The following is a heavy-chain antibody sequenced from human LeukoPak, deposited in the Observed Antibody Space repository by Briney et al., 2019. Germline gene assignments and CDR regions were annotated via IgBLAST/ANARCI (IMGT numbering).Heavy chain of an antibody. J-gene: IGHJ6*03. D-gene: IGHD1-1*01. V-gene: IGHV1-69*13. CDR2: IIPIFGTA. Sequence: SVKVSCKASGGIFSNYAISWVRQAPGQGLEWMGRIIPIFGTANYAQKFQGRVTITADEFRSTAYMELSSLRSEDTAVYYCARDKQLDWAHYYYYYMDVWGKGTTVTVSS. CDR3: ARDKQLDWAHYYYYYMDV. CDR1: GGIFSNYA.